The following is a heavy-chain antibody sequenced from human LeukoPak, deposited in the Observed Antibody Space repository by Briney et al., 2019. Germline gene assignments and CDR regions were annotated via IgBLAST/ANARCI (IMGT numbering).Heavy chain of an antibody. V-gene: IGHV1-58*02. D-gene: IGHD3-3*01. Sequence: ASVKVSCKASGFTFTSSAMQWVRQARGQRLAWIGWIVVGSGNTNYAQKFQERVTITRDMSTSTAYMELSSLRSEDTAVYYCAAGEEYYDSWSGYYYGMDVWGQGTTVTVSS. CDR3: AAGEEYYDSWSGYYYGMDV. J-gene: IGHJ6*02. CDR2: IVVGSGNT. CDR1: GFTFTSSA.